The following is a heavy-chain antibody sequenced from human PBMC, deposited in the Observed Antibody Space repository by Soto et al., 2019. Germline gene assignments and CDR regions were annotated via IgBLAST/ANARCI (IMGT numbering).Heavy chain of an antibody. CDR3: AAGKYQPLLFLSGPFDY. CDR2: IVVGSGNT. J-gene: IGHJ4*02. D-gene: IGHD2-21*02. CDR1: GFTFTSSA. V-gene: IGHV1-58*02. Sequence: SVKVSCKASGFTFTSSAMQWVRQARGQRLEWIGWIVVGSGNTNYAQKFQERVTITRDMSTSTAYMELSSLRSEDTAVYYCAAGKYQPLLFLSGPFDYWGQGTLVTVSS.